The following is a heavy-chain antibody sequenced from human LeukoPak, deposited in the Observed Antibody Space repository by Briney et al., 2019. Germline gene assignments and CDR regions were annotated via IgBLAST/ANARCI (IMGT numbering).Heavy chain of an antibody. V-gene: IGHV3-23*01. CDR1: GFHFSNYA. Sequence: PGGSLRLSCAVSGFHFSNYAMSWVRQAPGKGLVWVSAISGCGGGTYYAGSVQGRFTISRDNSKNTVTLQIHGPRAEDTAVYYCAKGEYYYDSSGYYYTYYFDYWGQGILVTVSS. J-gene: IGHJ4*02. CDR3: AKGEYYYDSSGYYYTYYFDY. D-gene: IGHD3-22*01. CDR2: ISGCGGGT.